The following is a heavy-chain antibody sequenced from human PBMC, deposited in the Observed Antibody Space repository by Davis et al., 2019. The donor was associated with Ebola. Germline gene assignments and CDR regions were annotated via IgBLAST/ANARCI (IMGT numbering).Heavy chain of an antibody. CDR2: IKQDGSEK. CDR1: GFTFSSYW. Sequence: PGGSLRLSCAASGFTFSSYWMSWVRQAPGKGLEWVANIKQDGSEKYYVDSVKGRFTISRDNAKNSLYLQMNSLRAEDTAVYYCAKESVGYSYGSTSDYWGQGTLVTVSS. J-gene: IGHJ4*02. D-gene: IGHD5-18*01. V-gene: IGHV3-7*03. CDR3: AKESVGYSYGSTSDY.